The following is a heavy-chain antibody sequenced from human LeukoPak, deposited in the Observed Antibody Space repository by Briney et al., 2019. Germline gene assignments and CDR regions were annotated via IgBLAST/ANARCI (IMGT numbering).Heavy chain of an antibody. CDR3: ARYRAAAGYNRYNWFDP. Sequence: SETLSLTCAVYGGSFSGYYWSWIRQPPGKGLEWIGEINHSGSTNYNPSLKSRVTISVDTSKNQFSLKLGSVTAADTAVYYCARYRAAAGYNRYNWFDPWGQGTLVTVSS. CDR1: GGSFSGYY. V-gene: IGHV4-34*01. D-gene: IGHD6-13*01. CDR2: INHSGST. J-gene: IGHJ5*02.